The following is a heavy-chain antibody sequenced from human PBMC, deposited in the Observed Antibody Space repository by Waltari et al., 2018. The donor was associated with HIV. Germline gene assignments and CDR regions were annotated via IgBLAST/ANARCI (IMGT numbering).Heavy chain of an antibody. D-gene: IGHD1-1*01. J-gene: IGHJ4*02. V-gene: IGHV3-7*01. CDR3: ARDPLVEHRGILDY. CDR2: IKQDGIEK. Sequence: EVQLGESGGGLVQPGGSLRLSCAASGFTFSSYWMSWVRQAPGKGLEWGANIKQDGIEKYYVDSGKGRFTISRDNAKNSLYLQMNSLRAEDTAVYYCARDPLVEHRGILDYWGQGTLVTVSS. CDR1: GFTFSSYW.